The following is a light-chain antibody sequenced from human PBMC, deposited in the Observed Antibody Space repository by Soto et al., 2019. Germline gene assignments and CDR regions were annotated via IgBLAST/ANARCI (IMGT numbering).Light chain of an antibody. J-gene: IGKJ1*01. Sequence: DIVMTQSPLSLPVTPGEPASISCRSSQSLLHSNGYNFLDWYLQKPGQSPQLLIYMGSNRASGVPDRFSGSGSGTDFTLKIRRVEAEDVGVYYFMQALQTPRTFGQGTKVEIK. CDR1: QSLLHSNGYNF. CDR3: MQALQTPRT. V-gene: IGKV2-28*01. CDR2: MGS.